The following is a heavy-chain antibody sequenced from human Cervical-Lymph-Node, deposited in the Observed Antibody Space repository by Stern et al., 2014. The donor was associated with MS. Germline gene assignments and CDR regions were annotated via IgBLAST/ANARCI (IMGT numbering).Heavy chain of an antibody. Sequence: QLQLQESVPGLVKPSGTLSLTCAVSGGSISSSNWWSWVRQPPGKGLEWIGEIYHSGSTNYNPSLKSRVTISVDKSKNQFSLKLSSVTAADTAVYYCARGPYSGSYSSTLAAFDIWGQGTMVTVSS. CDR1: GGSISSSNW. V-gene: IGHV4-4*02. CDR2: IYHSGST. D-gene: IGHD1-26*01. J-gene: IGHJ3*02. CDR3: ARGPYSGSYSSTLAAFDI.